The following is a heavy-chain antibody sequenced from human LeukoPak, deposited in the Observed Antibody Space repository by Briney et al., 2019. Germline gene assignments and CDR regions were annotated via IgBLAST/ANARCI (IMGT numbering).Heavy chain of an antibody. CDR2: IIPIFGTA. Sequence: SVKVSCTASGGTFSSYAISWVRQAPGQGLEWMGGIIPIFGTANYAQKFQGRVTITADESTSTAYMELSSLRSEDTAVYYCARGVGSKWQYNWFDPWGQGTLVTVSS. V-gene: IGHV1-69*13. CDR3: ARGVGSKWQYNWFDP. CDR1: GGTFSSYA. J-gene: IGHJ5*02. D-gene: IGHD5-12*01.